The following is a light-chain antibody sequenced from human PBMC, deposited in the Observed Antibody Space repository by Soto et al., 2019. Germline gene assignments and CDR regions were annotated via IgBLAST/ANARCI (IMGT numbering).Light chain of an antibody. J-gene: IGLJ2*01. Sequence: QAVVTQEPSLTVSPGGTVTLTCGSSTGAVTSGHYPYWFQQKPGQAARTLIYDTSNKHSWTPARFSGSLLGGKAALTLSGAQPEDEAEYYCLLSYSGARPVVFGGGTKLTVL. CDR3: LLSYSGARPVV. CDR2: DTS. CDR1: TGAVTSGHY. V-gene: IGLV7-46*01.